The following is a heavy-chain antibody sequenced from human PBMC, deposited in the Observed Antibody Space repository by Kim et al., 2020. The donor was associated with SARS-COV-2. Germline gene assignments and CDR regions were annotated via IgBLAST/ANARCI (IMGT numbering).Heavy chain of an antibody. D-gene: IGHD3-10*01. CDR3: AHEYYYYGMDV. V-gene: IGHV1-2*02. J-gene: IGHJ6*02. Sequence: TNYAQKFQGRVTMTWDTSISTAYMDLRRLRFDDTAVYYCAHEYYYYGMDVWGQGTTVTVSS. CDR2: T.